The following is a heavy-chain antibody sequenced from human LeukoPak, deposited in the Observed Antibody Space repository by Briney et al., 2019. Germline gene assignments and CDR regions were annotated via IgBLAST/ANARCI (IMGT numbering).Heavy chain of an antibody. CDR3: ARSPYFYDSSGLHFDY. D-gene: IGHD3-22*01. CDR1: GFPFSNHW. CDR2: ISSTSSPI. J-gene: IGHJ4*02. V-gene: IGHV3-48*01. Sequence: GGSLRLSCAASGFPFSNHWMNWVRQAPGKGLEWVSYISSTSSPIYYWDSVKGRFTISRDNAKNSLYLQMNSLRAEDTAVYYCARSPYFYDSSGLHFDYWGQGILVTVSS.